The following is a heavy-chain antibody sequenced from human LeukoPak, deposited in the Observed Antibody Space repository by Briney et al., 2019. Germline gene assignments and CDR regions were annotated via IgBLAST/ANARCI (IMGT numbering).Heavy chain of an antibody. CDR1: GFNFFTYA. D-gene: IGHD1-1*01. V-gene: IGHV3-23*01. Sequence: GGSLSLSCAASGFNFFTYAMSWVRQAPGKGLEWVSAIRVSGDSTYYADSVKGRFTISRDNSKNTLYLQMNSLRAEDTAVYYCARDQTGNYYYYYGMDVWGQGTTVTVSS. CDR2: IRVSGDST. CDR3: ARDQTGNYYYYYGMDV. J-gene: IGHJ6*02.